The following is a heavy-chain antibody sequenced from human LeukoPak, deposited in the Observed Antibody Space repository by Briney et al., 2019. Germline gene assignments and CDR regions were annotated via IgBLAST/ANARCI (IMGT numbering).Heavy chain of an antibody. CDR2: ISTYNGNT. D-gene: IGHD6-19*01. Sequence: GASVKVSCKASGYTFTGYYMHWVRQAPGQGLEWMGWISTYNGNTKYTQNLQGRVTITTDTSTSTAYMDLTSLRSDDTAVYYCARRNEVAGYDYWGQGTPVTVSS. CDR1: GYTFTGYY. J-gene: IGHJ4*02. CDR3: ARRNEVAGYDY. V-gene: IGHV1-18*04.